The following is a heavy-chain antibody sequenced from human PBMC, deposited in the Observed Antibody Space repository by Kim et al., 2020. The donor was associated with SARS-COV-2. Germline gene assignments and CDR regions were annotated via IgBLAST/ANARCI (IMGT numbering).Heavy chain of an antibody. V-gene: IGHV1-46*03. J-gene: IGHJ3*02. D-gene: IGHD6-13*01. Sequence: QKFQGRVTMTRDTSTSTVYLELSSLRSEDTAVYYCARDAGLRSSIAFDIWGQGTMVTVSS. CDR3: ARDAGLRSSIAFDI.